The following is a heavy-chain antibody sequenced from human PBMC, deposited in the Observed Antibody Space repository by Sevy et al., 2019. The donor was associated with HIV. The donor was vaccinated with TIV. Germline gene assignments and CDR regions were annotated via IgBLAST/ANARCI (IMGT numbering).Heavy chain of an antibody. J-gene: IGHJ3*02. Sequence: GGSLRLSCAASEFTFNIYTMNWVRRAPGKGLEWVSSISSSSSYIYYADSVKGRFTISRDNAKNSLYLQMNSLRAGEMAVYYCASDRRTVTSGGAFDIWGQGTMVTVSS. D-gene: IGHD4-17*01. CDR1: EFTFNIYT. CDR3: ASDRRTVTSGGAFDI. V-gene: IGHV3-21*01. CDR2: ISSSSSYI.